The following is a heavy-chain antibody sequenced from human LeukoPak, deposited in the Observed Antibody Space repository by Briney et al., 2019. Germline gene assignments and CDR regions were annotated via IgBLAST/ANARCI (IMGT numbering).Heavy chain of an antibody. CDR2: IIPILGIA. J-gene: IGHJ5*02. CDR3: ARETIVPAANNWFDP. CDR1: GGTFSSYT. Sequence: SVKVSCKASGGTFSSYTISWVRQAPGQGLEWMGRIIPILGIANYAQKFQGRVTITADKSTSTDYMELSSLRSEDTAVYYCARETIVPAANNWFDPWGQGTLVTVSS. V-gene: IGHV1-69*04. D-gene: IGHD2-2*01.